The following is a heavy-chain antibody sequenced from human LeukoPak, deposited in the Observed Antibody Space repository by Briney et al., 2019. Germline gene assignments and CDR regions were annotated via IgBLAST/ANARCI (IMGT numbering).Heavy chain of an antibody. CDR3: ARVRCSSNSCFPDY. CDR1: GFTFSTYW. D-gene: IGHD2-2*01. V-gene: IGHV3-7*01. Sequence: GGSLRLSCAASGFTFSTYWMSWVRQAPGKGLEGVANIKQDGSEKYYVDSVKGRFTISRDNAKSSLFLQMNSLRAEDTAVYYCARVRCSSNSCFPDYWGQGTLVTVSS. J-gene: IGHJ4*02. CDR2: IKQDGSEK.